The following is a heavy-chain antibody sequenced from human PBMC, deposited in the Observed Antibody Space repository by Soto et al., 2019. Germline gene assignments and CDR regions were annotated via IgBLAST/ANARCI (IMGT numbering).Heavy chain of an antibody. Sequence: SETLSLTCSVSGGSISSSVYYWGWIRQAPGKGLEWIGTIYYTGSTYYSPSLKSRVTISADTSKNQFSLKLSSVTAADTAMYYCARHPSGYSDFWGQGTLVTVSS. D-gene: IGHD3-9*01. J-gene: IGHJ4*02. CDR3: ARHPSGYSDF. V-gene: IGHV4-39*01. CDR1: GGSISSSVYY. CDR2: IYYTGST.